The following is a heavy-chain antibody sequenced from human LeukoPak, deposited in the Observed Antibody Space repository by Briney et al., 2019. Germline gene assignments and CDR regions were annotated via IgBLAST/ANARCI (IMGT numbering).Heavy chain of an antibody. CDR1: GYTFTGYY. CDR3: SRVWWIYISYYFDF. J-gene: IGHJ4*02. Sequence: GASVKVSCKASGYTFTGYYMHWVRQAPGQGLEWMGWINPKDGGTNYAQKFQGRVTMTRDTSISTAYMELSRLRSDDTAVYYCSRVWWIYISYYFDFGGKETVVSVS. CDR2: INPKDGGT. D-gene: IGHD3-16*01. V-gene: IGHV1-2*02.